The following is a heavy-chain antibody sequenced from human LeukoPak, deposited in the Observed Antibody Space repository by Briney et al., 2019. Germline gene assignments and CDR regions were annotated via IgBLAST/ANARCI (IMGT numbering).Heavy chain of an antibody. Sequence: SETLSLTCTVSDGSIRAYYWSWIRQPPGKGLEWIGYIYYSGSTNYNPSLKGRVTISVDTSKNQFSLKMSSVTAADTAVYYCARCPTYYYDSSGYYYPFDYWGQGTLVTVSS. CDR2: IYYSGST. CDR3: ARCPTYYYDSSGYYYPFDY. J-gene: IGHJ4*02. V-gene: IGHV4-59*01. D-gene: IGHD3-22*01. CDR1: DGSIRAYY.